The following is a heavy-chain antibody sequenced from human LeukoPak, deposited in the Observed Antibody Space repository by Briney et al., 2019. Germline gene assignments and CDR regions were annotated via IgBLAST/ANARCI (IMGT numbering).Heavy chain of an antibody. J-gene: IGHJ4*02. CDR2: ISSSSSYI. Sequence: GGSLRLSCAASGFTFSSYSMNWVRQAPGKGLEWVSSISSSSSYIYYADSVKGRFTISRDNAKNSLYLRMNSLRAEDTAVYYCARDRRYCSSTSCPFDYWGQGTLVTVSS. D-gene: IGHD2-2*01. CDR3: ARDRRYCSSTSCPFDY. V-gene: IGHV3-21*01. CDR1: GFTFSSYS.